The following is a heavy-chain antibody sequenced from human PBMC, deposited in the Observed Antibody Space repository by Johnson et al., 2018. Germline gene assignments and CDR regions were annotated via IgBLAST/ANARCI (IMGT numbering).Heavy chain of an antibody. CDR2: IYYSGST. J-gene: IGHJ6*03. Sequence: QVQLQESGPGLVKPSETLSLTCTVSGGSISSYYWSWIRQPPGKGLEWIGYIYYSGSTNYNPSLKSRVTISVDTSQNQFSLKLGSVTAADTAVYYWARELLWFGGETDYYYMDVWGKGTTVTVSS. D-gene: IGHD3-10*01. V-gene: IGHV4-59*12. CDR3: ARELLWFGGETDYYYMDV. CDR1: GGSISSYY.